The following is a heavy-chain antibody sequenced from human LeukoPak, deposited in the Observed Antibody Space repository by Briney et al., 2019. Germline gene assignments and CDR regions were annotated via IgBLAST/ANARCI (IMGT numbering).Heavy chain of an antibody. CDR2: IYYSGTT. V-gene: IGHV4-59*08. Sequence: SETLSLTCTVSGGSISNYYWSWIRQPPGKGLECIGYIYYSGTTNYNPSLKSRVTISVDTSKNQFSLKLSSVTAADTAVYYCARHGDYSSPYLHWGQGTLVTVSS. J-gene: IGHJ1*01. D-gene: IGHD6-13*01. CDR3: ARHGDYSSPYLH. CDR1: GGSISNYY.